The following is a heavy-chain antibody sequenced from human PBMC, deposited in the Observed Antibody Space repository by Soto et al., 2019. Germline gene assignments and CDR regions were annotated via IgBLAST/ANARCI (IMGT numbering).Heavy chain of an antibody. Sequence: GGSLRLSCAASGFTFSSYGMHWVRQAPGKGLEWVAVIWYDGSNKYYADSVKGRFTISRDNSKNTLYLQMNSLRAEDTAVYYCARGVDDYGDYDFDYWGQGTLVTVSS. CDR3: ARGVDDYGDYDFDY. J-gene: IGHJ4*02. CDR1: GFTFSSYG. D-gene: IGHD4-17*01. CDR2: IWYDGSNK. V-gene: IGHV3-33*01.